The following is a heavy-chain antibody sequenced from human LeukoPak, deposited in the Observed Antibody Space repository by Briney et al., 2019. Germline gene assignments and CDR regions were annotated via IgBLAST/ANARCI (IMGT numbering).Heavy chain of an antibody. J-gene: IGHJ4*02. CDR2: TSGTSSTI. V-gene: IGHV3-11*04. CDR3: ARVRYGDYGLIDY. CDR1: GFRVNDYY. D-gene: IGHD4-17*01. Sequence: PGGSLRLSCEASGFRVNDYYMTWIRQAPGKGLEWVSYTSGTSSTIYYADSVKGRFTVSRDNAKTSVFLQMNSLRAEDTAVYYCARVRYGDYGLIDYWGQGTLVTVSS.